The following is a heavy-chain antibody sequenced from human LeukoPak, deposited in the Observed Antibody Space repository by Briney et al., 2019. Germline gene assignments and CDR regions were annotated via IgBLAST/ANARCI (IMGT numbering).Heavy chain of an antibody. CDR1: GGGINSGGYY. D-gene: IGHD3-22*01. CDR3: ARDLNYYDSSGYS. Sequence: SRTLSLICPVSGGGINSGGYYWSWIRQFPGKGLEWIGYIYYNGDTHYNPALKTRVDMSVDTSKNQFSLQLSDVTAADTAVYYCARDLNYYDSSGYSWGQGILVTVSS. V-gene: IGHV4-31*03. CDR2: IYYNGDT. J-gene: IGHJ4*02.